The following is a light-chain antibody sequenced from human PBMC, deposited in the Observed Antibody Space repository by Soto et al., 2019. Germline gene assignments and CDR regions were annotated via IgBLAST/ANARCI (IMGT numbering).Light chain of an antibody. CDR3: QQRSNWPT. J-gene: IGKJ5*01. CDR2: DAS. CDR1: QSVSSY. Sequence: EIVLTQSPATLSLSPGERAPLSCRASQSVSSYLAWYQQKPGQAPRLLIYDASNRATGIPARFSGSGSGTDFTLTISSLEPEDFAVYYCQQRSNWPTFGQGTRLRL. V-gene: IGKV3-11*01.